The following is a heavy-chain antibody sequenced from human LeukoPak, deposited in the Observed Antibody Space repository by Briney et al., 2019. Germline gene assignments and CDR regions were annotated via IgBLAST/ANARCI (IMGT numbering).Heavy chain of an antibody. CDR1: GAYLSDYY. CDR3: VRQGTNSGYYLLDY. V-gene: IGHV4-34*01. CDR2: VARKGPT. D-gene: IGHD3-3*01. J-gene: IGHJ4*02. Sequence: PSETLSLTCAVYGAYLSDYYWSWIRQSPGKGLQWIGEVARKGPTVYSPTLNRKYSPSLESRVTMSVDPSKNQFSLKLTSVTVADTATYYCVRQGTNSGYYLLDYWGPGHLVTVPS.